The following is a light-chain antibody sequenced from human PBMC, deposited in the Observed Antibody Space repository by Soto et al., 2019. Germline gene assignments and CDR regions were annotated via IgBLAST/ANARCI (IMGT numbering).Light chain of an antibody. J-gene: IGKJ3*01. CDR3: MHGLQIQFT. V-gene: IGKV2-28*01. CDR1: QSLLHSNGYNY. Sequence: EILMTQSPLYLPVTPGEPASISCKSSQSLLHSNGYNYLEWYLQKPGQSPQLLIYLGSNRASGVHDRFSDSGSGTDFTLKISRVEAQDVGVYYCMHGLQIQFTFGPRTNVDFK. CDR2: LGS.